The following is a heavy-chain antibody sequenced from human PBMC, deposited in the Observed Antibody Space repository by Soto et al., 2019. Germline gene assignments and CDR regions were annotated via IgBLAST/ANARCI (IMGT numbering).Heavy chain of an antibody. V-gene: IGHV1-69*13. CDR3: ARERGDHYDERDKLYYGMDV. D-gene: IGHD3-22*01. J-gene: IGHJ6*02. CDR1: GGTFSSYA. Sequence: GASVKVSCKASGGTFSSYAISWVRQAPGQGLEWMGGIIPIFGTANYAQKFQGRVTITADESTSTAYMELSSLRSEDTAVYYCARERGDHYDERDKLYYGMDVWGQGTTVTVSS. CDR2: IIPIFGTA.